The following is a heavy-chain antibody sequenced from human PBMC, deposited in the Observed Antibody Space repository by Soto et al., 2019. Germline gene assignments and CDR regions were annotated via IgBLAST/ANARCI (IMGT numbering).Heavy chain of an antibody. CDR2: ISYDGSNK. Sequence: QVQLVESGGGVVQPGRSLRLSCAASGFTFSSYGMHWVRQAPGKGLEWVAVISYDGSNKYYADSVKGRFTISIDNSKNTLYLQMNSLRAEDTAGYYCAKDKIPVVVTAPFDYWGQGPRVTVSS. V-gene: IGHV3-30*18. J-gene: IGHJ4*02. D-gene: IGHD2-21*02. CDR1: GFTFSSYG. CDR3: AKDKIPVVVTAPFDY.